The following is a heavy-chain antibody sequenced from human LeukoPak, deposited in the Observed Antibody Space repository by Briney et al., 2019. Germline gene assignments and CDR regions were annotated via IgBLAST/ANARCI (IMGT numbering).Heavy chain of an antibody. CDR1: GFTFNNYA. V-gene: IGHV3-23*01. Sequence: PGGSLRLSCAASGFTFNNYAMSWVRQAPGKGLECVSGISGSGDRTYYADSVKGRFTISRDNSKSTLYLHMNSLRAEDTALYYCAKVAGRAFGAVIASRARYYMDVWGKGTTVTVSS. CDR3: AKVAGRAFGAVIASRARYYMDV. CDR2: ISGSGDRT. J-gene: IGHJ6*03. D-gene: IGHD3-16*02.